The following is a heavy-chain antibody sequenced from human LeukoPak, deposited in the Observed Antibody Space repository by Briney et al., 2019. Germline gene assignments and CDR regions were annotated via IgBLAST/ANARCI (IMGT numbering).Heavy chain of an antibody. D-gene: IGHD5-24*01. CDR3: AKEDGQDAFDI. Sequence: PGGSLRLSCAASGFIFSSYGMHWVRQAPGKGLEWVAFIRYDGNNKYYADSVEGRFTISRDNSKNTLYLQMNSLRAEDTAVYYCAKEDGQDAFDIWGQGTMVTVSS. CDR1: GFIFSSYG. V-gene: IGHV3-30*02. J-gene: IGHJ3*02. CDR2: IRYDGNNK.